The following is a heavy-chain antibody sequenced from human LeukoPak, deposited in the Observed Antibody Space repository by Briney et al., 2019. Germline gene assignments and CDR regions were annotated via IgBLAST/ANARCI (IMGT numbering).Heavy chain of an antibody. V-gene: IGHV4-39*01. CDR1: GGSISSSSYY. CDR2: IYYSGST. D-gene: IGHD6-19*01. CDR3: ARSGWPGY. J-gene: IGHJ4*02. Sequence: SETLSLTCTVSGGSISSSSYYWGWIRQPPGKGLEWIGRIYYSGSTYYNPSLKSRVTISVDTSKNQFSRKRSSVTAADTAVYYCARSGWPGYWGQGTLVTVSS.